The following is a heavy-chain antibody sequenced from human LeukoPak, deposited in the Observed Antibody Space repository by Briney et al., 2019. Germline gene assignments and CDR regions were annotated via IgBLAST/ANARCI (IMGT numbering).Heavy chain of an antibody. J-gene: IGHJ6*03. CDR3: AKASRGGRSITIFGVVPYMDV. D-gene: IGHD3-3*01. CDR1: GFTFSSYG. Sequence: GGSLRLSCAASGFTFSSYGMHWVRQAPGKGLEWVAFIRYDGSNKYYADSVKGRFTISRDNSKNTLYLQMNSLRAEDTAVYYCAKASRGGRSITIFGVVPYMDVWGKGTTVTVSS. CDR2: IRYDGSNK. V-gene: IGHV3-30*02.